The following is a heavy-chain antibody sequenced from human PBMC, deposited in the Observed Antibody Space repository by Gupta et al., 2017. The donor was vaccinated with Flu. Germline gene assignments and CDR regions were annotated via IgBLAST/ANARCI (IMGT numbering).Heavy chain of an antibody. CDR1: GGSVSTSNSY. D-gene: IGHD5/OR15-5a*01. Sequence: QLQLQGSGPGLVKPSETLSLSCTVSGGSVSTSNSYWALLRQPPGQGLEWIATIYYSGTAYYNPSLRSRATMSLDTSRNLFSLKVRSMTTADTAVYYCAGGVDDSAFDCWGQGPLVTVSS. V-gene: IGHV4-39*01. CDR2: IYYSGTA. CDR3: AGGVDDSAFDC. J-gene: IGHJ4*02.